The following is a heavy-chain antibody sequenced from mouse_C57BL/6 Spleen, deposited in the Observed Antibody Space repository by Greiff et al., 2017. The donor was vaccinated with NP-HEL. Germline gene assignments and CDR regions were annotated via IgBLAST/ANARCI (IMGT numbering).Heavy chain of an antibody. CDR3: AIDGWFAY. CDR2: INPSTGGT. V-gene: IGHV1-42*01. J-gene: IGHJ3*01. Sequence: VQLQQSGPELVKPGASVKISCKASGYSFTGYYMNWVKQSPEKSLEWIGEINPSTGGTTYNQKFKAEATLTVDKSSSTAYMQLKSLTSEDSAVYYCAIDGWFAYWGQGTLVTVSA. D-gene: IGHD2-3*01. CDR1: GYSFTGYY.